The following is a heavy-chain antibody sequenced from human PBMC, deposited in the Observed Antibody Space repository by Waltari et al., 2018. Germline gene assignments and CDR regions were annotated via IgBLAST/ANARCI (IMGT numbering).Heavy chain of an antibody. Sequence: QVQLVQSGAEVKKPGASVKVSCKVSGYTLTDLSMHWVRQAPGNGLEWMGGFDPEDGETSYAQKFPGRVTMTEDTSTDTAYMELSSLRSEDTAVYYCATGYLTLGYCSGGSCYQRDYWGQGTLVTVSS. CDR2: FDPEDGET. J-gene: IGHJ4*02. D-gene: IGHD2-15*01. V-gene: IGHV1-24*01. CDR3: ATGYLTLGYCSGGSCYQRDY. CDR1: GYTLTDLS.